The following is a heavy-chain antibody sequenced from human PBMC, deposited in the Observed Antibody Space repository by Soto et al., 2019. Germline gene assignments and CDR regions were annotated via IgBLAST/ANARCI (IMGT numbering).Heavy chain of an antibody. CDR2: ISGSGGST. Sequence: PGGSLRLSCAASGFTFSSYAMSWVRQAPGKGLEWVSAISGSGGSTYYADSVKGRFTISRDNSKNTLYLQMNSLRAEDTAVYYCAKGLLYDSSGYYTRLDYWGQGTTVTVSS. D-gene: IGHD3-22*01. V-gene: IGHV3-23*01. J-gene: IGHJ4*03. CDR3: AKGLLYDSSGYYTRLDY. CDR1: GFTFSSYA.